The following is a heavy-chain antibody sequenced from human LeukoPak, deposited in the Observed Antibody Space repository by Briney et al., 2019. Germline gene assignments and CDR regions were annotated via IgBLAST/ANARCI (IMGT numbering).Heavy chain of an antibody. CDR2: ISTVSTYT. V-gene: IGHV3-21*06. D-gene: IGHD6-25*01. CDR1: GFTFTDYS. CDR3: ARDGSGFYLYNYMDV. J-gene: IGHJ6*03. Sequence: PGGSLRLSCAPSGFTFTDYSMNWVRQAPGKGLEWVASISTVSTYTFSADSVKGRFSISRDNVRNLLYLQMSSLGAEDTAVYYCARDGSGFYLYNYMDVWGKGTTVTVSS.